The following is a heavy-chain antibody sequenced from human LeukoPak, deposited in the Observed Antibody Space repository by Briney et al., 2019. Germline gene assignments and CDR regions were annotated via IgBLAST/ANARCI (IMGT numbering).Heavy chain of an antibody. CDR1: GFTFSSYS. CDR2: ISSSGSTI. D-gene: IGHD2-2*01. V-gene: IGHV3-48*04. CDR3: ARVEGYCSSTSCLGGYFDY. Sequence: GGSLRLSCAASGFTFSSYSMNWVRQAPGKGLEWVSYISSSGSTIYYADSVKGRFTISRDNAKNSLYLQMNSLRAEDTAVYYCARVEGYCSSTSCLGGYFDYWGQGTLVTVSS. J-gene: IGHJ4*02.